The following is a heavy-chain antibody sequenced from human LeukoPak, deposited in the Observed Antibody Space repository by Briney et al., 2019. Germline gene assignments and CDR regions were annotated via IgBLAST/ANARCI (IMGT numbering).Heavy chain of an antibody. CDR1: GFTFSSYW. V-gene: IGHV3-74*01. D-gene: IGHD3-3*01. J-gene: IGHJ5*02. Sequence: GGSLRLSCAASGFTFSSYWMHWVRQAPGKGLVWVSRINSDGSSTSYADSVKGRFTISRDNAKNTLYLQMNSLRAEDTAVYYCARESTIFGVVIHRSGFDPWGQGTLVTVSS. CDR3: ARESTIFGVVIHRSGFDP. CDR2: INSDGSST.